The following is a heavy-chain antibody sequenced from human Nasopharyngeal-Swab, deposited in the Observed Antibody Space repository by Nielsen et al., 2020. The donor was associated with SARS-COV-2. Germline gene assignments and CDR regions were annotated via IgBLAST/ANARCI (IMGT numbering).Heavy chain of an antibody. V-gene: IGHV3-11*06. CDR2: ISGKSTYT. Sequence: WIRQPPGKGLEWISYISGKSTYTSYADSVKGRFTISRDNVKKSLYLQMNSLRVEDTAVYYCARETRDYWGQGILVTVSS. D-gene: IGHD1-14*01. CDR3: ARETRDY. J-gene: IGHJ4*02.